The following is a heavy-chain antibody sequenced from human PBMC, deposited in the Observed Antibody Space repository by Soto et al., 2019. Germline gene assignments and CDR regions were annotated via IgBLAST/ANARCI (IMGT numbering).Heavy chain of an antibody. D-gene: IGHD3-22*01. CDR3: ARDRYYYDSSGSPKPFDI. Sequence: VGSLRLSCAAYGFTFSIFSMNWVRHAPGKGLEWVSSISSSSGHIYYADSVKGRFAISRDNAKNSLFLQMNSLGAEDTAVYYCARDRYYYDSSGSPKPFDIWGQGTKVTVSS. CDR1: GFTFSIFS. V-gene: IGHV3-21*01. J-gene: IGHJ3*02. CDR2: ISSSSGHI.